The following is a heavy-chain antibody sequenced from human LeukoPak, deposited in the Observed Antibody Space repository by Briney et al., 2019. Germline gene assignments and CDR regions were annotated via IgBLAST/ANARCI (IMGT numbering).Heavy chain of an antibody. CDR1: GYTFTSYG. CDR2: SSAYNGNT. CDR3: ARVQQAAAGTNYYYYGMDV. J-gene: IGHJ6*02. Sequence: ASVKVCCKASGYTFTSYGISWVRQAPGQGLEWKGWSSAYNGNTNYAQKIQGRDTMTTDTSTSTAYMELRSLRSDDTAVYYCARVQQAAAGTNYYYYGMDVWGQGTTVTVSS. D-gene: IGHD6-13*01. V-gene: IGHV1-18*01.